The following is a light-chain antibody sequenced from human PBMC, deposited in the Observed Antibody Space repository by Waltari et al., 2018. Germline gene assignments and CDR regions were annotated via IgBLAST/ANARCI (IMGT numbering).Light chain of an antibody. CDR2: RNN. V-gene: IGLV1-47*01. J-gene: IGLJ1*01. Sequence: QSVLTQPPSASGTPGQRVTIYCSGSSSNIESNYVYWYQQLPGTAPKLLIYRNNQRPSGVPDRFSGSKSGTSASLAISGLRSEDEADYYCAAWDDSLSGYVFGTGTKVTVL. CDR3: AAWDDSLSGYV. CDR1: SSNIESNY.